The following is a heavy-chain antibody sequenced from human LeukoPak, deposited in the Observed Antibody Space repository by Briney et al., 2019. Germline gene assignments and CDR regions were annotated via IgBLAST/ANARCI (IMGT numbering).Heavy chain of an antibody. J-gene: IGHJ4*02. CDR1: GYTFTGYY. V-gene: IGHV1-2*02. CDR3: AVRWFGELCPYY. Sequence: RASVKVSCKASGYTFTGYYMHWVRQAPGQGLEWMGWINPNSGGTNYAQKFQGRVTMTRDTSISTAYMELSRLRSDDTAVYYCAVRWFGELCPYYWGQRTLVTVSS. CDR2: INPNSGGT. D-gene: IGHD3-10*01.